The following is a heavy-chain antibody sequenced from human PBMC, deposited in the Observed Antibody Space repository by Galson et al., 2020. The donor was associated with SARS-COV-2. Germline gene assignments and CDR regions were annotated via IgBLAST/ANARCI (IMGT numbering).Heavy chain of an antibody. CDR2: IYYSGST. D-gene: IGHD2-2*01. CDR1: GGSISSSSYY. Sequence: SETLSLTCTVSGGSISSSSYYWGWIRQPPGKGLEWIGSIYYSGSTYYNPSLKSRVTISVDTSKNQFSLKLSSVTAADTAVYYCARGRVVVVPVASDYYYGMDVWGQGTTVTVS. V-gene: IGHV4-39*07. CDR3: ARGRVVVVPVASDYYYGMDV. J-gene: IGHJ6*02.